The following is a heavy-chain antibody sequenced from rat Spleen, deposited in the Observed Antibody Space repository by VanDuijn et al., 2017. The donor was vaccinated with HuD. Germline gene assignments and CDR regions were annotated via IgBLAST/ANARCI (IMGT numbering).Heavy chain of an antibody. CDR2: ISYDGGNT. D-gene: IGHD1-4*01. V-gene: IGHV5-22*01. CDR3: ARPGITSYVMDT. CDR1: GFTFSNYG. J-gene: IGHJ4*01. Sequence: EVQLVESGGGLVQPGRSMRLSCAASGFTFSNYGMAWVRQAPKKGLEWVAYISYDGGNTYYRDSVKGRFTISRDNAKSTLYLLLNSLRSEDTATYFCARPGITSYVMDTWGQGASVTVSS.